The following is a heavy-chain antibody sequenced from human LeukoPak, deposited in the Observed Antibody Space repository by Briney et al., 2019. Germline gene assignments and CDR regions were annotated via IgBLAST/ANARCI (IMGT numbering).Heavy chain of an antibody. J-gene: IGHJ5*02. CDR3: AGLEGYYGSGSTNWFDP. CDR2: IHYSGST. V-gene: IGHV4-59*08. D-gene: IGHD3-10*01. CDR1: GXSISSYY. Sequence: SETLSLTCTVSGXSISSYYWSWIRQPPGKGPEWIGYIHYSGSTNYNPSVKSRVTISVDTSKNQFSLRLSSVTAADTAVYYCAGLEGYYGSGSTNWFDPWGQGTLVTVSS.